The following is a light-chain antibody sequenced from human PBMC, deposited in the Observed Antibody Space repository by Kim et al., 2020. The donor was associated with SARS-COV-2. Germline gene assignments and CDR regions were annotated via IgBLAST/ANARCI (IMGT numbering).Light chain of an antibody. CDR1: QHVYKGY. V-gene: IGKV3-20*01. J-gene: IGKJ2*01. Sequence: IVLTQSPDTLSLSPGEGATLSCRASQHVYKGYLAWYQQRLGQAPRLLIYQTSNRATGIPDRFRTDFTLTISRLEPEDFAVYYCQQYGSSPPYTFGQGTKLEI. CDR3: QQYGSSPPYT. CDR2: QTS.